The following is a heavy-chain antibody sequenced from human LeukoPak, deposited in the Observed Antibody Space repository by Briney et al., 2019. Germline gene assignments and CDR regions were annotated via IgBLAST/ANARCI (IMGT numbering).Heavy chain of an antibody. Sequence: PSETLSLTCAVYGGSFSSYYWGWIRQPPGKGLEWIGSIYYSGSTYYNPSLKSRVTISVDTSKNQFSLKLSSVTAADTAVYYCARTPLARNWFDPWGQGTLVTVSS. CDR3: ARTPLARNWFDP. D-gene: IGHD2-15*01. CDR2: IYYSGST. J-gene: IGHJ5*02. V-gene: IGHV4-39*01. CDR1: GGSFSSYY.